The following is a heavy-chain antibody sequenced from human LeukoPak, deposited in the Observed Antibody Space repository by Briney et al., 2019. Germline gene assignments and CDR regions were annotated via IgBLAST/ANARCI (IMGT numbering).Heavy chain of an antibody. CDR2: IIPITGTA. J-gene: IGHJ5*02. V-gene: IGHV1-69*13. CDR3: AKRNETEVWFDP. D-gene: IGHD1-1*01. Sequence: SVKVSCKASGGTFSSYAISWVRQAPGQGLEWMGGIIPITGTANYAQKFQGRVTITADESTSTAYMELSSLRSEDTAVYYCAKRNETEVWFDPWGQGTLVTVSS. CDR1: GGTFSSYA.